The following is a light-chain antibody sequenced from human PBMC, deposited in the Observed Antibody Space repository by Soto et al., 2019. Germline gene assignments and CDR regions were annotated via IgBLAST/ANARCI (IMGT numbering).Light chain of an antibody. CDR2: DVS. CDR1: ISDVGGYNY. Sequence: QSALTQPASVSGSPGQSISISCTGTISDVGGYNYVSCYQQHPGKAPQLMIYDVSHRPAGVSNRFSGSKSGNTASLTISGLQAEDEADYYCSSYTSSSTYVFGTGTKVTVL. J-gene: IGLJ1*01. CDR3: SSYTSSSTYV. V-gene: IGLV2-14*03.